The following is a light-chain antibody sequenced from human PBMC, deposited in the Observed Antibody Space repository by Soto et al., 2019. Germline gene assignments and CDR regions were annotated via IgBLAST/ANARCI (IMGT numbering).Light chain of an antibody. Sequence: QPVLTQPASVSGSPGQSITISCTGTSSDVGGYNYVSWYQQHPGKAPKLMIYDVSNRPSGVSNRFSGFKSGNTASLTISGLQAEDEADYYCSSYTSSSTPLYVFGTGTKLTVL. J-gene: IGLJ1*01. CDR3: SSYTSSSTPLYV. V-gene: IGLV2-14*01. CDR1: SSDVGGYNY. CDR2: DVS.